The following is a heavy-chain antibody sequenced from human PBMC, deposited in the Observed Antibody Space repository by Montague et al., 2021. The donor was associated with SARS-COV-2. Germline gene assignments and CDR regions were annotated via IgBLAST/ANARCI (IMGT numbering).Heavy chain of an antibody. CDR3: AGGSGCSGGSCYSERDRYYHYGMDV. J-gene: IGHJ6*02. Sequence: SETLSLTCAVYGGSFSGYYWSWVRQPPGKGLEWIGEINHSGSTNYNPSLKSRVTISVDTSKNQFSLKLSSVTAADTAVYYCAGGSGCSGGSCYSERDRYYHYGMDVWGQGTTVTVSS. D-gene: IGHD2-15*01. CDR2: INHSGST. V-gene: IGHV4-34*01. CDR1: GGSFSGYY.